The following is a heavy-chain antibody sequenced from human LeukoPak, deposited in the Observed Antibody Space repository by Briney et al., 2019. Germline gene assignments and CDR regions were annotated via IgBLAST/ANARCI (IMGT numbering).Heavy chain of an antibody. CDR2: ISGSGGST. J-gene: IGHJ4*02. D-gene: IGHD3-10*01. CDR3: AKSADYYGSGSYDY. Sequence: GRSLRLSCAASGFTFNSYAMHWVRQAPGKGLEWVSAISGSGGSTYYADSVKGRFTISRDNSKNTLYLQMNSLRAEDTAVYYCAKSADYYGSGSYDYWGQGTLVTVSS. CDR1: GFTFNSYA. V-gene: IGHV3-23*01.